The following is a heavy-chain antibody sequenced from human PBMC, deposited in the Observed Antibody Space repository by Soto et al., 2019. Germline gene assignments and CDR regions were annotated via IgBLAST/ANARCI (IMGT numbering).Heavy chain of an antibody. Sequence: QVQLVQSGAEVRKPGASVKVSCKASGYTFSTSGMSWLRQAPGQGLEWMGWISTYNGDTNVAPKFQDRVTMPSDTSTSTVYMELRSLISDDTAVYYCARAGAAPYYYYGMDVWGQGTRVTVSS. D-gene: IGHD2-15*01. CDR1: GYTFSTSG. V-gene: IGHV1-18*01. CDR3: ARAGAAPYYYYGMDV. J-gene: IGHJ6*02. CDR2: ISTYNGDT.